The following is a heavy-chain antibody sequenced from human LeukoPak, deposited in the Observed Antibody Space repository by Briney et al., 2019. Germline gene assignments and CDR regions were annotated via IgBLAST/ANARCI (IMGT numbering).Heavy chain of an antibody. J-gene: IGHJ4*02. Sequence: PGGSLRLSCAASGFTFSNHWMTWVRQAPGKGLQWVANIKQDGSDKYYVDSVKGRFTISRDNAKNSLFLQMNSLRAEDTAVYYCARTLWLLDYWGQGTLVTVSS. CDR1: GFTFSNHW. CDR2: IKQDGSDK. V-gene: IGHV3-7*01. D-gene: IGHD2/OR15-2a*01. CDR3: ARTLWLLDY.